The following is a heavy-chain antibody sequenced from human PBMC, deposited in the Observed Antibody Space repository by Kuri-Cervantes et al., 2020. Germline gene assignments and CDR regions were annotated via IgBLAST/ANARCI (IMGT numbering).Heavy chain of an antibody. V-gene: IGHV3-23*01. J-gene: IGHJ4*02. D-gene: IGHD1-26*01. CDR1: GFTFSSYA. CDR2: ISGSGGGT. CDR3: AKGPHGGSYYGFFDY. Sequence: GGSLRLSCAASGFTFSSYAMSWVRQAPGKGLEWVSAISGSGGGTYYADSVKGRFTISRDNSKNTLYLQMNSLRAEDTAVYYCAKGPHGGSYYGFFDYWGQGTLVTVSS.